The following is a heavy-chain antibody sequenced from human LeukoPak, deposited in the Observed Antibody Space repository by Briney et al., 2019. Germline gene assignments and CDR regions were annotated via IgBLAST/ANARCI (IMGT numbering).Heavy chain of an antibody. Sequence: GGSLRLSCAASGFTFSSYSMNWVRQAPGKGLEWVSSISSSSSYIYYADSVKGRFTISRDNSKNTLSLQMTSLRAEDTAVYYCARSVVAAKAGYWGQGTLVTVSS. D-gene: IGHD2-15*01. CDR2: ISSSSSYI. CDR3: ARSVVAAKAGY. CDR1: GFTFSSYS. J-gene: IGHJ4*02. V-gene: IGHV3-21*04.